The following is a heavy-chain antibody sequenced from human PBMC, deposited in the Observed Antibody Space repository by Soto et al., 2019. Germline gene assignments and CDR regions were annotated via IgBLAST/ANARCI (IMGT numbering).Heavy chain of an antibody. CDR2: IGYDGTST. D-gene: IGHD3-3*01. V-gene: IGHV3-30*02. Sequence: QMQLEESGGGVVQPGGSLRLSCGSSGFSFNFYGMHWVRQAPGKGLEWVAFIGYDGTSTLYADSVKGRFTISRDNSRGTLFLRMNSLRAEDTAVYYCARDGTPQVFMEKGHYNYYSGMDAWGQGTTVLVSS. CDR1: GFSFNFYG. CDR3: ARDGTPQVFMEKGHYNYYSGMDA. J-gene: IGHJ6*02.